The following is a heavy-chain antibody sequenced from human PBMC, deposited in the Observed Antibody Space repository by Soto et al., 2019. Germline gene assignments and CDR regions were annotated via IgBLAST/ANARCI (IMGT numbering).Heavy chain of an antibody. D-gene: IGHD7-27*01. CDR1: GYSFTTYW. Sequence: GESLKISCKGSGYSFTTYWLAWVRQMPGKGLEYMGIIYPGDSDTRYSPSFQGQVTISADKSISTAYLQWSSLKASDTAMYYCARRSTPGYYGMDVWGQGTTVTVSS. CDR3: ARRSTPGYYGMDV. V-gene: IGHV5-51*01. CDR2: IYPGDSDT. J-gene: IGHJ6*02.